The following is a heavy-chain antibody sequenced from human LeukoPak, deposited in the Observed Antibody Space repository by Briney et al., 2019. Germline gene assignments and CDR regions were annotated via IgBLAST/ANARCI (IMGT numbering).Heavy chain of an antibody. Sequence: LAGGSLRLSCAVSGLSFSSSWMTSVRQPPGKGMELVAKIKQDGSEKYYVDSVKGRFTISRDNAKDSLYLQMSSVRAEDTAVYYCARVGCTSTSCLANWGQGTLVTVSS. CDR1: GLSFSSSW. CDR2: IKQDGSEK. V-gene: IGHV3-7*01. CDR3: ARVGCTSTSCLAN. J-gene: IGHJ4*02. D-gene: IGHD2-2*01.